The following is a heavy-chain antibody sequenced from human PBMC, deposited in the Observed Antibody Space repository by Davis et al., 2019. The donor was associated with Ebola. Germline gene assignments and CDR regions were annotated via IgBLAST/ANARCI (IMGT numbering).Heavy chain of an antibody. CDR1: GYTFTSYY. V-gene: IGHV1-2*06. CDR2: INPSNGGT. D-gene: IGHD7-27*01. J-gene: IGHJ2*01. CDR3: ASQPFTGDVSWFFDL. Sequence: AASVKVSCKASGYTFTSYYIHWVRQAPGQGLEWMGRINPSNGGTYSAQKFQGRVTMTRDTSISTAYMELSRLTSDDTAVFYCASQPFTGDVSWFFDLWGRGTLVTVSS.